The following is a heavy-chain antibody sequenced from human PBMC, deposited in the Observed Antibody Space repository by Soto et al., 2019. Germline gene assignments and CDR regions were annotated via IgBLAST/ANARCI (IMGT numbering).Heavy chain of an antibody. CDR2: ISAHNGNT. Sequence: QVHLVQSGAEVKKPGASVKVSCKGSGYGFTTYGITWVRQAPGQGLEWMAWISAHNGNTNYAQKLQGRVTGTRDTSTSTAYMELRSLRSDDTAVYYWARGRYGDYWSQGALVTVSS. CDR1: GYGFTTYG. D-gene: IGHD1-1*01. J-gene: IGHJ4*02. CDR3: ARGRYGDY. V-gene: IGHV1-18*01.